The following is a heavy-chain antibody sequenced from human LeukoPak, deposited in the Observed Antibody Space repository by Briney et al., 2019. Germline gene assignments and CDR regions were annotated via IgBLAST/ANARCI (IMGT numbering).Heavy chain of an antibody. J-gene: IGHJ5*02. Sequence: PSETLSLTCAVPGGSISSYFGSWIRQPPGKGLEWVGDIFNSGSNNYNPALKSQVTMSVDTSKTQFCLKLSSVSAADTAVYYCARHLIREEYSSSSIGFDPWGQGTLVTVSS. CDR3: ARHLIREEYSSSSIGFDP. D-gene: IGHD6-6*01. CDR1: GGSISSYF. V-gene: IGHV4-59*08. CDR2: IFNSGSN.